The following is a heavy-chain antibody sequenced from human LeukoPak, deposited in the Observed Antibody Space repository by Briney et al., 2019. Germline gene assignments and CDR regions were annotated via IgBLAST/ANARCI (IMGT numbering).Heavy chain of an antibody. CDR3: ARRARIGSGYYSYFDY. J-gene: IGHJ4*02. CDR2: IYPGDSDT. V-gene: IGHV5-51*01. CDR1: GYSFTTYW. Sequence: GESLKISCKASGYSFTTYWIGWVRQMPGKGLEWMGIIYPGDSDTRYSPSFQGQVTISADKSISTAYLQWSSLKASDTAMYYCARRARIGSGYYSYFDYWGQGTLVTVSS. D-gene: IGHD3-22*01.